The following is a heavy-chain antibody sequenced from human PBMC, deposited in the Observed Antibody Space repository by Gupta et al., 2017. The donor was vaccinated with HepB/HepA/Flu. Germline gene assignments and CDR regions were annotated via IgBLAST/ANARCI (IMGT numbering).Heavy chain of an antibody. V-gene: IGHV4-34*01. J-gene: IGHJ5*02. CDR3: ARDTYQLLYAHPELWFDP. D-gene: IGHD2-2*02. Sequence: QVQLQQWGAGLLKPSETLSLTCAVYGGSFSGYYWSWIRQPPGKGLEWIGEINHSGSTNYTPSLKSRVTISVDTSKNQFSLKLSSVTAADTAVYYCARDTYQLLYAHPELWFDPWGQGTLVTVSS. CDR1: GGSFSGYY. CDR2: INHSGST.